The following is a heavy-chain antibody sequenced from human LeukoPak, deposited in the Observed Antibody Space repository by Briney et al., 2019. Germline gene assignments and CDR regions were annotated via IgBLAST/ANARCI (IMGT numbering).Heavy chain of an antibody. CDR3: ARDLSGFDY. J-gene: IGHJ4*02. D-gene: IGHD3-9*01. CDR1: GGSISSSSYY. Sequence: SETLSLTCTVSGGSISSSSYYWSWIRQPAGKGLEWIGRIYTSGSTNYNPSLKSRVTMSVDTSKNQFSLKLSSVTAADTAVYYCARDLSGFDYWGQGTLVTVSS. CDR2: IYTSGST. V-gene: IGHV4-61*02.